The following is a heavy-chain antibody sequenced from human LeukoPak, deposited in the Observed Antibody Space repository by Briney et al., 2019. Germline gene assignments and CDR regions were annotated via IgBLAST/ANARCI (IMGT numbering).Heavy chain of an antibody. D-gene: IGHD6-6*01. CDR2: IYTSGST. CDR3: ARGPGTSWSYSSSGGGLDY. CDR1: GGSISSGSYY. V-gene: IGHV4-61*02. J-gene: IGHJ4*02. Sequence: SSETLSLTCTVSGGSISSGSYYWSWIRQPAGKGLEWIGRIYTSGSTNYNPSLKSRVTISVDTSKNQFSLKLSSVTAADTAVYYCARGPGTSWSYSSSGGGLDYWGRGTLVTVSS.